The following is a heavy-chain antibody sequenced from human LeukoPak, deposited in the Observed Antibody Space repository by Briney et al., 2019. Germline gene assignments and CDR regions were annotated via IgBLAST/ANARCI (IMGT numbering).Heavy chain of an antibody. V-gene: IGHV1-2*02. CDR3: ARTIAMVRGVEWFDP. J-gene: IGHJ5*02. D-gene: IGHD3-10*01. CDR2: INPNSGGT. CDR1: GYTFTGYY. Sequence: ASVKVSCKASGYTFTGYYMHWVRQAPGQGLEWMGWINPNSGGTNYAQKFQGRVTMTRDTSISTAHMELSRLRSDDTAVYYCARTIAMVRGVEWFDPWGQGTLVTVSS.